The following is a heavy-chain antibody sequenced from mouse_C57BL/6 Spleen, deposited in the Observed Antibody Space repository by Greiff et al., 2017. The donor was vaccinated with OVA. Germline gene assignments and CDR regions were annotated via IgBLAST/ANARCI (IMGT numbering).Heavy chain of an antibody. V-gene: IGHV1-26*01. CDR3: ATPPYYGSSYVGYFDV. D-gene: IGHD1-1*01. CDR1: GYTFTDYY. Sequence: VQLQQSGPELVKPGASVKISCKASGYTFTDYYMNWVKQSHGKSLEWIGDINPNNGGTSYNQKFKGKATLTVDKSSSTAYMELRSLTSEDSAVYYCATPPYYGSSYVGYFDVWGTGTTVTVSS. J-gene: IGHJ1*03. CDR2: INPNNGGT.